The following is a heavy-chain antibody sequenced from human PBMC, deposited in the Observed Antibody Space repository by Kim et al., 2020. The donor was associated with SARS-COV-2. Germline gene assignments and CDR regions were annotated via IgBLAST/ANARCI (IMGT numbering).Heavy chain of an antibody. CDR2: ISYDGTSK. J-gene: IGHJ4*02. CDR3: ARDRAGTDIDH. CDR1: GITFSRSG. D-gene: IGHD1-1*01. V-gene: IGHV3-30*03. Sequence: GGSLRLSCVASGITFSRSGMHWVRQAPGKGLDWVAFISYDGTSKDHTDAVKGRFTISRDNSKNTLYLQMNTLRGEDSAVYYCARDRAGTDIDHWGQGALVTVSS.